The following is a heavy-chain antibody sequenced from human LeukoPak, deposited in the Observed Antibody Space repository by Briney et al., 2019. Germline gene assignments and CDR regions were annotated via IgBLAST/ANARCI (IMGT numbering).Heavy chain of an antibody. Sequence: SETLSLTCTVSGGSISSGDYYWSWIRQPPGKGLEWIGYIYYRGSTYYNPSLKSRVTISVDTSKNQFSLKLSSVTAADTAVYYCARAPANYYDSSGLDYWGQGTLVTVSS. CDR3: ARAPANYYDSSGLDY. CDR1: GGSISSGDYY. D-gene: IGHD3-22*01. J-gene: IGHJ4*02. V-gene: IGHV4-30-4*01. CDR2: IYYRGST.